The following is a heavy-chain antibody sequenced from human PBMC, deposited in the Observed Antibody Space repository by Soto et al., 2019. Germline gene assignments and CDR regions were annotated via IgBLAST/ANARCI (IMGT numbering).Heavy chain of an antibody. Sequence: VKVSCKASGGTFSSYAISWVRQAPGQGLACMGGIIPIFGTANYAQKFQGIVTITADESTTTAYMELSRLRSEDTAVYYWARAPDDSSGYYYDVFDYWGQGTMVTVSS. CDR1: GGTFSSYA. V-gene: IGHV1-69*13. J-gene: IGHJ4*02. CDR2: IIPIFGTA. D-gene: IGHD3-22*01. CDR3: ARAPDDSSGYYYDVFDY.